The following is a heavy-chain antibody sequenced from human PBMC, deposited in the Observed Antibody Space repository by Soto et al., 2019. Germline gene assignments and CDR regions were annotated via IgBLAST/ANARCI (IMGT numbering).Heavy chain of an antibody. J-gene: IGHJ5*02. Sequence: ASVKVSCKASGYTFTSYGIHWVRQAPGQRLEWMGWINAANGDAKYSPKFQGRVTITRDTSASTAYMELSSLRSEDTAVYYCVRRHVSATGIDWFDPWGQGTLVTV. CDR1: GYTFTSYG. CDR2: INAANGDA. D-gene: IGHD6-13*01. CDR3: VRRHVSATGIDWFDP. V-gene: IGHV1-3*01.